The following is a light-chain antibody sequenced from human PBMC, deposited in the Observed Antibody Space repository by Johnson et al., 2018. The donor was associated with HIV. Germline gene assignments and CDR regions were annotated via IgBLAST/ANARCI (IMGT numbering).Light chain of an antibody. Sequence: QSVLTQPPSVSAAPGQKVTISCSGSSSNIGNNYVSWYQQFPGTAPKLLIYENNKRPSGIPDRFSGPKSGTSATLGITGLQTGDEADYYCGTWDSSLSAFNYVFGTGTKVTVL. CDR3: GTWDSSLSAFNYV. J-gene: IGLJ1*01. CDR1: SSNIGNNY. V-gene: IGLV1-51*02. CDR2: ENN.